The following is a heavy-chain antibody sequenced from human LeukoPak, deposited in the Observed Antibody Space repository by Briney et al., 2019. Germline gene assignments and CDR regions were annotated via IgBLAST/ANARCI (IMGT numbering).Heavy chain of an antibody. D-gene: IGHD3-10*01. J-gene: IGHJ4*02. V-gene: IGHV1-2*02. Sequence: ASVKVSCKASGYTYTGYYMHWVRQAPGQGLEWMGWTNPNSGGTNYAQKFQGRVTMTRDTSISTAYMELSRLRSDDTAVYYCASNYGSGSYYPLDYWGQGTLVTVSS. CDR3: ASNYGSGSYYPLDY. CDR1: GYTYTGYY. CDR2: TNPNSGGT.